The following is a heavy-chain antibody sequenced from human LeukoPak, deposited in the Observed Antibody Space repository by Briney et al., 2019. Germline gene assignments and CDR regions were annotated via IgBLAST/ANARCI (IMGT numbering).Heavy chain of an antibody. J-gene: IGHJ4*02. V-gene: IGHV1-3*03. D-gene: IGHD3-22*01. CDR2: INAGNGNT. CDR3: ARDAGYYDSSGYYDY. CDR1: GYTFSSYA. Sequence: ASVKVSCKASGYTFSSYAMHWVRQAPGQRLEWMGWINAGNGNTKFSHEFQGRVTITRDMSTSTVYMELSSLRSEDTAVYYCARDAGYYDSSGYYDYWGQGTLVTVSS.